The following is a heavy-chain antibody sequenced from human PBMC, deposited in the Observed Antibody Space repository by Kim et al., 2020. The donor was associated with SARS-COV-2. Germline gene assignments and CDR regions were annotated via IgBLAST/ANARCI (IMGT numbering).Heavy chain of an antibody. D-gene: IGHD3-22*01. J-gene: IGHJ4*01. CDR2: IYYSGSI. V-gene: IGHV4-39*01. Sequence: SETLSLTCTASGGSISSSSYYWGWIRQPPGKGLEWIGSIYYSGSIHYNPSLKSRVTISVDTSKNQFSLKLSSVTAADTAVYYCARQDPYDSSGYLDYWG. CDR1: GGSISSSSYY. CDR3: ARQDPYDSSGYLDY.